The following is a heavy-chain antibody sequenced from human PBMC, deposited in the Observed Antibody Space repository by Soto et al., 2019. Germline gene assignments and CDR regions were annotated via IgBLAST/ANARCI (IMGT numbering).Heavy chain of an antibody. CDR3: ATDDYWIFPD. D-gene: IGHD2-2*03. Sequence: HVQLVQSGTEVKKPGASVRVSCMVSGYPFTTYYIHWVRQAPGQGLEWMGWIDPRSGGTVYEQKFQGRVTMTRDTDLSTVYTDLSGLKSGDTALSYCATDDYWIFPDWGQGSMVTVSS. V-gene: IGHV1-2*02. CDR2: IDPRSGGT. CDR1: GYPFTTYY. J-gene: IGHJ4*02.